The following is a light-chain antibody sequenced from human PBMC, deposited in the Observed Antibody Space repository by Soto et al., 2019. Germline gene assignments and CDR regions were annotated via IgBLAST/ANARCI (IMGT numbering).Light chain of an antibody. CDR1: SAPLSTTYY. J-gene: IGLJ1*01. Sequence: QTVVTQEPSVSVSPGGTVTLTCAWRSAPLSTTYYPAWCQQTPGQPPRTLIYSTNTRSSGVPDRFSGSIRGNKAALTITGAQADDEADYYCVLYMGNGIYLFGPGTKVTVL. CDR2: STN. CDR3: VLYMGNGIYL. V-gene: IGLV8-61*01.